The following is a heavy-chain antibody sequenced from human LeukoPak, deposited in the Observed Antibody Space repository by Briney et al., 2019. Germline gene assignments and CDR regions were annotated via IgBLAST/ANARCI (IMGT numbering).Heavy chain of an antibody. V-gene: IGHV3-21*01. CDR1: GFTFSSYS. J-gene: IGHJ4*02. CDR2: ISSSSSYI. CDR3: ARQSITGTDLVY. D-gene: IGHD1-20*01. Sequence: GGSLRLSCAASGFTFSSYSMNWVRQAPGKGLEWVSSISSSSSYIYYADSVKGRFTISRDNAKNSLYLQMNSLRDEDTAVYYCARQSITGTDLVYWGQGTLVTVSS.